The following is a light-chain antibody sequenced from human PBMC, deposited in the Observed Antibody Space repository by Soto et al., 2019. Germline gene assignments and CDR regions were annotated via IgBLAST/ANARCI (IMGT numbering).Light chain of an antibody. Sequence: IQLTQSPSSLSASVGDRVTVTCRASQSINIYLNWYQQKPGKAPTLLIYAASSLQSGVPSRFSGGGSRTDFTLTISILQPEDFATYYCQQSYRSPYTFGQGTKLEI. CDR3: QQSYRSPYT. J-gene: IGKJ2*01. V-gene: IGKV1-39*01. CDR1: QSINIY. CDR2: AAS.